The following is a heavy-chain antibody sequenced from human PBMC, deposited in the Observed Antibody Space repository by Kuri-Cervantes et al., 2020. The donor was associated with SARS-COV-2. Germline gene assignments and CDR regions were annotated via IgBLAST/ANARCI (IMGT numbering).Heavy chain of an antibody. CDR2: TYYSGST. J-gene: IGHJ4*02. CDR1: GGSISSYY. Sequence: SETLSLTCTVSGGSISSYYWSWIRQPPGKGLEWIGYTYYSGSTNYNPSLKSRVTISVDTSKNQFSLKLSSVTAADTAVYYCARSIAAAGPIDYWGQGTPVTVSS. CDR3: ARSIAAAGPIDY. D-gene: IGHD6-13*01. V-gene: IGHV4-59*01.